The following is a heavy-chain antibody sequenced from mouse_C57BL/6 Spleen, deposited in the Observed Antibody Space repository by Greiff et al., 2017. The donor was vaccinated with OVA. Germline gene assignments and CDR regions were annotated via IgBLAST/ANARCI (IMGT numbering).Heavy chain of an antibody. J-gene: IGHJ3*01. CDR1: GYAFSSSW. CDR3: ASRDIYDGYSWFAY. V-gene: IGHV1-82*01. CDR2: IYPGDGDT. Sequence: QVQLQQSGPELVKPGASVKISCKASGYAFSSSWMNWVKQRPGKGLEWIGRIYPGDGDTNYNGKFKGKATLTADKSSSTAYMQLSSLTSEDSAVYFCASRDIYDGYSWFAYWGQGTLVTVSA. D-gene: IGHD2-3*01.